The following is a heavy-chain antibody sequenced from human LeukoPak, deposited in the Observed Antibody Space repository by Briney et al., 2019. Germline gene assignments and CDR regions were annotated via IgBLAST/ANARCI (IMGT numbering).Heavy chain of an antibody. CDR2: IYPGDSDT. D-gene: IGHD2-2*02. CDR1: GYSFTSYW. Sequence: GESLKISCKGSGYSFTSYWIGWVRQMPGKGLEWMGIIYPGDSDTRYSPSFQGQVTISADKSISTAYLQWSSLKASDTAVYYCASPYCSSTSCYTGFDYWGQGTLVTVSS. V-gene: IGHV5-51*01. CDR3: ASPYCSSTSCYTGFDY. J-gene: IGHJ4*02.